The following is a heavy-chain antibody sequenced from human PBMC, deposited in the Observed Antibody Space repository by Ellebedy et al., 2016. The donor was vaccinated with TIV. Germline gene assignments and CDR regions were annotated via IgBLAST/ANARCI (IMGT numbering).Heavy chain of an antibody. CDR3: VVTGWRGGTIVPFTY. D-gene: IGHD2-21*02. Sequence: GGSLKISCAVSGLTFSSHGMSWVRQAPGKGLEWVSGLTASGDSPYYADSVKGRFTISRDNSKNTLYLQMNSLRVEDTAVYYGVVTGWRGGTIVPFTYWGQGSLVTVSS. J-gene: IGHJ4*02. CDR2: LTASGDSP. CDR1: GLTFSSHG. V-gene: IGHV3-23*01.